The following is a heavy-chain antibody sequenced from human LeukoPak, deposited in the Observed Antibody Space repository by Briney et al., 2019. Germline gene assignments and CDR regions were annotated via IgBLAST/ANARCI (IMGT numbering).Heavy chain of an antibody. D-gene: IGHD6-19*01. CDR2: IYTSGTS. Sequence: SETLSLTCTVSGASIGLFYWSWIRQPAGKGLEWIGRIYTSGTSNYSPSLKSRVTMSLDLSKNQLSLKLNSVTAADTAVYYCARDRAVPHYYYGMDVWGQGTTVTVSS. CDR1: GASIGLFY. CDR3: ARDRAVPHYYYGMDV. J-gene: IGHJ6*02. V-gene: IGHV4-4*07.